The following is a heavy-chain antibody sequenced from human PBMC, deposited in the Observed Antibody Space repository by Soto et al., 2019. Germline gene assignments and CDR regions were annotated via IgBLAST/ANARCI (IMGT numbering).Heavy chain of an antibody. Sequence: PGGSLRLSCSASGFTFSSYAMHWVRQAPGKGLEYVSAISSNGGSTYYADSVKGRFTISRDNSKDTLYLQMSSLRAEDTAVYYCVKDPSRAARYYFDYWGQGTQVTVSS. V-gene: IGHV3-64D*06. CDR2: ISSNGGST. J-gene: IGHJ4*02. CDR3: VKDPSRAARYYFDY. CDR1: GFTFSSYA. D-gene: IGHD6-6*01.